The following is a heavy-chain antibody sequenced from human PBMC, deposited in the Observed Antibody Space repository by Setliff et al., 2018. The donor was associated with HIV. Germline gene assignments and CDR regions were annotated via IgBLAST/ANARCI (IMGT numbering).Heavy chain of an antibody. V-gene: IGHV4-59*08. Sequence: SETLSLTCTVSGGSISSYYWSWIRQPPGKGLEWVGHIYYSGSTDYNPSLKSRVTISVDTSKNQFSLKLSSVTAADTAVYYCASGKPRPDFWGQGTLVTVSS. CDR3: ASGKPRPDF. J-gene: IGHJ4*02. CDR1: GGSISSYY. CDR2: IYYSGST.